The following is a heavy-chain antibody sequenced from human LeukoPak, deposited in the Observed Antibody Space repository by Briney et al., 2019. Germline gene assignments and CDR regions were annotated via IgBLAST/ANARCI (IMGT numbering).Heavy chain of an antibody. J-gene: IGHJ5*02. V-gene: IGHV4-4*07. CDR2: IYTSGNT. CDR3: ARERDIAVAGFDP. CDR1: GGSISSYY. Sequence: PSETLSLTCTVSGGSISSYYWSWVRQPAGKGLEWIGRIYTSGNTNYNPSLKGRVTMTVDTSKNQFSLNLSSVTAADTAVYYCARERDIAVAGFDPWGQGTLVTVSS. D-gene: IGHD6-19*01.